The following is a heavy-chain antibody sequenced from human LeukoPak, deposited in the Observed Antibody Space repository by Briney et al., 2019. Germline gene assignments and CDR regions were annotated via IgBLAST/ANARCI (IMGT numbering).Heavy chain of an antibody. CDR3: AKSIKYSSSGSDY. D-gene: IGHD6-6*01. CDR2: VSGSGTST. V-gene: IGHV3-23*01. CDR1: GFTFSSYA. Sequence: AGGSLRLSGAASGFTFSSYAMSWVRQAPGKGLEWVSAVSGSGTSTYYADSVKGRFTISRDDAKNTLYLQMNSLRAEDTAAYYCAKSIKYSSSGSDYWGQGTLVSVSS. J-gene: IGHJ4*02.